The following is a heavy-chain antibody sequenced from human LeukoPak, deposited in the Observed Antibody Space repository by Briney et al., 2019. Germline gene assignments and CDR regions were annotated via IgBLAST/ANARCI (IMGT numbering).Heavy chain of an antibody. CDR3: ARDRSNEWLKYDY. J-gene: IGHJ4*02. D-gene: IGHD5-12*01. Sequence: EASVKVSCKASGYTFTDNYMHWVRQAPGQGLEWMGWINPNSGGTNYAQKFQGRVTMTRDTSISTAYMELSRLKSDDTAVYYCARDRSNEWLKYDYWGQGTLVTVSS. V-gene: IGHV1-2*02. CDR1: GYTFTDNY. CDR2: INPNSGGT.